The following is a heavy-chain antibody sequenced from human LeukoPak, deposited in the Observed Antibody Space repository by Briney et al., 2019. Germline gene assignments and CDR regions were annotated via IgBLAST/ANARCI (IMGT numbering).Heavy chain of an antibody. CDR2: IYSSETT. Sequence: SETLSLTCTVSGGSISNYYWSWIRQPAGKGLEWIGRIYSSETTNYNPSLKSRVTMSVDTSKNQFSLKLSSVTAADTAVYYCARDPVGSYGADDAFDIWGQGTMVTVSS. CDR3: ARDPVGSYGADDAFDI. CDR1: GGSISNYY. V-gene: IGHV4-4*07. D-gene: IGHD1-26*01. J-gene: IGHJ3*02.